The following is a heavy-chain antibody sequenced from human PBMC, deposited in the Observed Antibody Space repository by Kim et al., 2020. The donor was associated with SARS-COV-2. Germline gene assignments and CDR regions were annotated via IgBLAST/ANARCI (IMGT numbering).Heavy chain of an antibody. CDR1: GGSISSSSYY. Sequence: SETLSLTCTVSGGSISSSSYYWGWIRQPPGKGLEWIGSIYYSGSTYYNPSLKSRVTISVDTSKNQFSLKLSSVTAADTAVYYCASLTVYSTIDYWGQGTLVTVSS. CDR3: ASLTVYSTIDY. CDR2: IYYSGST. V-gene: IGHV4-39*01. J-gene: IGHJ4*02. D-gene: IGHD2-2*01.